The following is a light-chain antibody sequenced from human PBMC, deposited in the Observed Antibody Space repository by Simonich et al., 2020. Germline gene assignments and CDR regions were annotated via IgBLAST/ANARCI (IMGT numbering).Light chain of an antibody. CDR3: QSYDSSSWV. V-gene: IGLV6-57*03. CDR1: SGSIASNY. J-gene: IGLJ3*02. Sequence: NFMLTQPHSVSESPVKTVTISCTRSSGSIASNYVQWYQQRPGSAPTTVIYADNQRPSGVPDRFSGSIDSSSNSASLTISGLKTEDEADYYCQSYDSSSWVFGGGTKLTVL. CDR2: ADN.